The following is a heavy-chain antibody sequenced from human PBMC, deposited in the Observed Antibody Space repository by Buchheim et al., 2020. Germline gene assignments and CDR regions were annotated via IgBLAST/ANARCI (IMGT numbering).Heavy chain of an antibody. J-gene: IGHJ4*02. CDR3: ARVPSPSIWGSYRYYGYFDY. CDR1: GGSISSYY. Sequence: QVQLQESGPGLVKPSETLSLTCTVSGGSISSYYWSWIRQPPGKGLEWIGYIYYSGSTNYNPSLKSRVTISVDTSKNQFSLKLSSVTAADTAVYYCARVPSPSIWGSYRYYGYFDYWGQGTL. V-gene: IGHV4-59*01. D-gene: IGHD3-16*02. CDR2: IYYSGST.